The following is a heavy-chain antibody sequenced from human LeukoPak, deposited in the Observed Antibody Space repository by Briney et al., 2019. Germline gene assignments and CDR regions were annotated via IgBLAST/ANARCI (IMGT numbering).Heavy chain of an antibody. V-gene: IGHV3-23*01. Sequence: GESLRLFCVASGFTFSSYAMSWVRQAPGRGPEWVSDISGSGGTTYYAESVKGRFTISRDNSKNTLYLQMNSLRAEDTALYYCAKSWQYNWFDSWGQGTLVTVSS. J-gene: IGHJ5*01. CDR2: ISGSGGTT. CDR3: AKSWQYNWFDS. CDR1: GFTFSSYA. D-gene: IGHD5-12*01.